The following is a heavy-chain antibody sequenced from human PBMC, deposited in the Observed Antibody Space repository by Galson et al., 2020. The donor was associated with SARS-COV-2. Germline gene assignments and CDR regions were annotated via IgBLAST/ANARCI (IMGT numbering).Heavy chain of an antibody. J-gene: IGHJ4*02. V-gene: IGHV3-30*04. D-gene: IGHD4-17*01. Sequence: GESLKLSCAASGFTFSSYAMHWVRQAPGKGLEWVAVISYDGSNKYYADSVKGRFTISRDNSKNTLYLQMNSLRAEDTAVYYCASEQMGDYLIDWGQGTLVTVSS. CDR3: ASEQMGDYLID. CDR2: ISYDGSNK. CDR1: GFTFSSYA.